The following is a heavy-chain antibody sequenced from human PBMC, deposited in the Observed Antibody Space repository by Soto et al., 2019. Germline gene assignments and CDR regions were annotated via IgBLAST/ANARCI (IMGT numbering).Heavy chain of an antibody. Sequence: QVQLQESGPGLVKPSQTLSLTCTVSGGSISSGDYYWSWIRQPPGKGLEWIGYIYYSGSTYYNPSLKSRAPISLDTSKSQFSLMLNSVTAADTAVYYCARTSMAVLVRAVRPYNMFDPWGQGTLVTVSS. V-gene: IGHV4-30-4*01. CDR3: ARTSMAVLVRAVRPYNMFDP. D-gene: IGHD2-2*01. CDR1: GGSISSGDYY. CDR2: IYYSGST. J-gene: IGHJ5*02.